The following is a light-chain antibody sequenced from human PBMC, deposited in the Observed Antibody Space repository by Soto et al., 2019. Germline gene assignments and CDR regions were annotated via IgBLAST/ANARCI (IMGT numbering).Light chain of an antibody. Sequence: EIVLTQSPGTLSLSPGERATLSCRASQSISSSYLAWYQQKPGQAPGLLIYGASRRATGIPDRFIGSGSGTDFTLTVSSLEAEDFAVYYCKEYGYSPVMYSFGEATKLEIK. V-gene: IGKV3-20*01. J-gene: IGKJ2*03. CDR2: GAS. CDR1: QSISSSY. CDR3: KEYGYSPVMYS.